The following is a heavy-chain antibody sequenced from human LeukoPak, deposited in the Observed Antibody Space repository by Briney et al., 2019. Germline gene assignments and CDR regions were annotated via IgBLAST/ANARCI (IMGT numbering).Heavy chain of an antibody. J-gene: IGHJ4*02. V-gene: IGHV1-46*01. Sequence: ASVKVSCEASGYTFTSYYMHWVRQAPGQGLEWMGIINPSGGSTSYAQKFQGRVTMTRDTSTSTVYMELSSLRSEDTAVYYCARDQGSSSWYGRGNFDYWGQGTLVTVSS. CDR1: GYTFTSYY. D-gene: IGHD6-13*01. CDR3: ARDQGSSSWYGRGNFDY. CDR2: INPSGGST.